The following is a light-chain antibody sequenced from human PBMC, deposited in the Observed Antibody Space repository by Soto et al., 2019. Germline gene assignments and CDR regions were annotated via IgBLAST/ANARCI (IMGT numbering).Light chain of an antibody. Sequence: EIVMTQSPATLSVSPGERATLSCRASQGVSSNLAWYQQKAGQAPRLLIYAASTRATGIPARFSGSGSGADYTLTISSLQSEDVAVYYCQQYTDRPPWTFGQGTKV. J-gene: IGKJ1*01. V-gene: IGKV3-15*01. CDR2: AAS. CDR1: QGVSSN. CDR3: QQYTDRPPWT.